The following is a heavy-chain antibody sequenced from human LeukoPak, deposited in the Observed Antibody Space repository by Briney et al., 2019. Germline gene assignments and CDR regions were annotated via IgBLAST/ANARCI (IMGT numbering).Heavy chain of an antibody. CDR1: GFSFTFYS. J-gene: IGHJ4*02. D-gene: IGHD2-21*01. Sequence: GGSLRLSCAASGFSFTFYSMNWVRQAPGKGLEWVSSISSSSSYIYYADSVKGRFTISRDNAKNSLYLQMNSLRAEDTAVYYCARDSPNEGILWWSIDYWGQGTLVTVSS. V-gene: IGHV3-21*01. CDR3: ARDSPNEGILWWSIDY. CDR2: ISSSSSYI.